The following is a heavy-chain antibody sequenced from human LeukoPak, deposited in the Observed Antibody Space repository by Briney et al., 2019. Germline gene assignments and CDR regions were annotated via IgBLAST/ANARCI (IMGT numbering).Heavy chain of an antibody. CDR3: ARGREYYDFWSGYLLDY. CDR2: INAGNGNT. Sequence: ASVKVSCKASGYTFTSYAMHWVRQAPGQRLEWMGWINAGNGNTKYSQKFQGRVTITADESTSTAYMELSSLRSEDTAVYYCARGREYYDFWSGYLLDYWGQGTLVTVSS. CDR1: GYTFTSYA. D-gene: IGHD3-3*01. V-gene: IGHV1-3*01. J-gene: IGHJ4*02.